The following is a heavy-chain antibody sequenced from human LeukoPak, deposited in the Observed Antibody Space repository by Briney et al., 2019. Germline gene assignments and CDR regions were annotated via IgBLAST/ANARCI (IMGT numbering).Heavy chain of an antibody. Sequence: ASVKVSCKASGYTFTGYYMHWVRQAPGQGLEWMGWINPNSGGTNYAQKFQGRVTMTRDTSISTAYMELSSLRSEDTAVYYCARAYSSSWYKRGKLNTFDYWGQGTLVTVSS. V-gene: IGHV1-2*02. CDR2: INPNSGGT. CDR1: GYTFTGYY. J-gene: IGHJ4*02. CDR3: ARAYSSSWYKRGKLNTFDY. D-gene: IGHD6-13*01.